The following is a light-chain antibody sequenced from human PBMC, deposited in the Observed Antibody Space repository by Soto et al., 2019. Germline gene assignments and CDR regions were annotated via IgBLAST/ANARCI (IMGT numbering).Light chain of an antibody. CDR3: CSYAGSYTLV. CDR2: DVN. CDR1: SSDVGGYNY. V-gene: IGLV2-11*01. Sequence: QSALTQPRSVSGSPGQSVTISCTGTSSDVGGYNYVSWHQQHPGKAPKLMIYDVNKRPSGVPDRFSGSKSGNTASLTISGLQAEEEADYYCCSYAGSYTLVFGTGTKLTVL. J-gene: IGLJ1*01.